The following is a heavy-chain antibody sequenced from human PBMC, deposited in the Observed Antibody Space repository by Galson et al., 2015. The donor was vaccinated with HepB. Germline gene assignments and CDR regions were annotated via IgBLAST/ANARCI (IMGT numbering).Heavy chain of an antibody. V-gene: IGHV3-11*03. CDR3: ARRGPCGGDCYPDY. D-gene: IGHD2-21*02. Sequence: SLRLSCAASGFTFSDYYMSWIRQAPGKGLEWVSYISSSSSYTNYADSVKGRFTISRDNAKNSLYLQMNSLRAEDTAVYYCARRGPCGGDCYPDYWGQGTLVTVSS. CDR1: GFTFSDYY. CDR2: ISSSSSYT. J-gene: IGHJ4*02.